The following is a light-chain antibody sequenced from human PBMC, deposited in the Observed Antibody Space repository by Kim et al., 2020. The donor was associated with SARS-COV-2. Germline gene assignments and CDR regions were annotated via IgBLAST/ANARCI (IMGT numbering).Light chain of an antibody. J-gene: IGKJ1*01. Sequence: DIQMTQSPSTLSAFVGNRVTITCRASQSIDNWLAWYQQTPGKAPKLLIYQASKLASGVPSRFSGRGSGTDFTLTITNLQPDDSAIYYCKHYKTLWTFGPGTKVDIK. V-gene: IGKV1-5*03. CDR3: KHYKTLWT. CDR2: QAS. CDR1: QSIDNW.